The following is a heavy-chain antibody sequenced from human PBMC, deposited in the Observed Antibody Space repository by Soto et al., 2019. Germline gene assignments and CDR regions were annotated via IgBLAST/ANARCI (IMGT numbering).Heavy chain of an antibody. J-gene: IGHJ4*02. CDR3: ARSVAVPGAHIDY. CDR1: GGSISGSY. D-gene: IGHD6-13*01. V-gene: IGHV4-59*01. CDR2: VYYTGST. Sequence: PSETLSLTSIVSGGSISGSYWIWLRQSPGKGLEWLGYVYYTGSTNYSPSLRSRVSISVDTSKNEFSLRLSSVTAADTAVYFCARSVAVPGAHIDYWGQGTQVTVSS.